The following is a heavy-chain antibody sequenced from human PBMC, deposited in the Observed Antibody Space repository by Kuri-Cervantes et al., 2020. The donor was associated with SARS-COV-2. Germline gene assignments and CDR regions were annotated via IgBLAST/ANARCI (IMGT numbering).Heavy chain of an antibody. CDR3: AKDISYSSGWGGLDY. J-gene: IGHJ4*02. V-gene: IGHV3-9*01. CDR2: ISWNSGSI. D-gene: IGHD6-19*01. Sequence: SLKISCAASGFTFSGHWIHWVRQAPGKDLEWVSGISWNSGSIGYADSVKGRFTISRDNAKNSLYLQMNSLRAEDTALYYCAKDISYSSGWGGLDYWGQGTLVTVSS. CDR1: GFTFSGHW.